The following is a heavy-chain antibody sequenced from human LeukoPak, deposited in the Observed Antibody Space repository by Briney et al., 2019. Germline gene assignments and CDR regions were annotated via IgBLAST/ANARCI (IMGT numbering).Heavy chain of an antibody. Sequence: PGGSLRLSCGASGFAFSRYAMSWVRQAPGKGLEWVSSIISSGDITYYADSLKGRFTISRDNSKNTVHLQMDSLRAEDSAVHYCAKNGGYSYGLYYFDYWGQGTLVTVSS. V-gene: IGHV3-23*01. J-gene: IGHJ4*02. CDR2: IISSGDIT. D-gene: IGHD5-18*01. CDR1: GFAFSRYA. CDR3: AKNGGYSYGLYYFDY.